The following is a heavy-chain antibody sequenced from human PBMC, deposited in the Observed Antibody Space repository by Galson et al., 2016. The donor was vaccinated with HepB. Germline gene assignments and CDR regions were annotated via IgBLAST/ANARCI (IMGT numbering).Heavy chain of an antibody. Sequence: ETLSLTCTVSGDSISSGNYYWGWIRQPPGKGLEWVGSIHHSGSTYSNPSLQSRVTISVDMSKNQFSLKLTSVTAADTAFYYCARHVLHYYYFDYWGQGTLVTVSS. CDR2: IHHSGST. CDR1: GDSISSGNYY. CDR3: ARHVLHYYYFDY. D-gene: IGHD3-10*01. J-gene: IGHJ4*02. V-gene: IGHV4-39*01.